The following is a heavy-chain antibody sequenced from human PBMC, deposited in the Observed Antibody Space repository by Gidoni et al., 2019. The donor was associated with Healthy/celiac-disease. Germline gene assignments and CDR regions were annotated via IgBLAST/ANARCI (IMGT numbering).Heavy chain of an antibody. CDR3: ARVLRGGSGSYYLPYYYYYMDV. D-gene: IGHD3-10*01. CDR1: GSSISSVSY. V-gene: IGHV4-38-2*02. Sequence: QVQLQESGPGLVTPSETLSLTCTVSGSSISSVSYWGWIRPPPGKGLEWIGSIYHSGSTYYNPSLKSRVTISVDTSKNQFSLKLSSVTAADTAVYYCARVLRGGSGSYYLPYYYYYMDVWGKGTTVTASS. CDR2: IYHSGST. J-gene: IGHJ6*03.